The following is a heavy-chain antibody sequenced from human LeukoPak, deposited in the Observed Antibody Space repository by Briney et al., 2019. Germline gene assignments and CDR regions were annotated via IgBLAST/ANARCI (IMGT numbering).Heavy chain of an antibody. CDR1: GFTFSNYP. D-gene: IGHD3-3*01. V-gene: IGHV3-30-3*01. J-gene: IGHJ6*02. CDR3: ARPRNTIFYYYGMDV. CDR2: ISYDGSNN. Sequence: GGSLRLSCAASGFTFSNYPMYWVRQAPGKGLEWVATISYDGSNNNYADSVKGRFTISRDNSKNTLYLQMSSLRAEDTALYYCARPRNTIFYYYGMDVWGQGTTVTVSS.